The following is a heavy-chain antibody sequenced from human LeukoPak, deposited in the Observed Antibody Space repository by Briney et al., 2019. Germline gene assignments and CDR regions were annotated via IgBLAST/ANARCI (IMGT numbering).Heavy chain of an antibody. CDR2: IYPGDSDT. CDR3: ARHLGGSYNYYYYMDV. J-gene: IGHJ6*03. V-gene: IGHV5-51*01. CDR1: GYSSTSYW. Sequence: KPGESLKISCKGSGYSSTSYWIGWVRQMPGKGLEWMGIIYPGDSDTRYSPSFQGQVTISADKSISTAYLQWSSLKASDTAMYYCARHLGGSYNYYYYMDVWGKGTTVTVSS. D-gene: IGHD1-26*01.